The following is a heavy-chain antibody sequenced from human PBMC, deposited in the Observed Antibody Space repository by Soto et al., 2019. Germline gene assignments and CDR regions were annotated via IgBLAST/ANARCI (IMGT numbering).Heavy chain of an antibody. CDR1: GGTFSSYT. Sequence: QVQLVQSGAEVKKPGSSVKVSCKASGGTFSSYTIRWVRQAPGQGLEWMGRIIHILGIANYAQKFQGRVTITADKSTSTAYMELSSLRSEDTAVYYCASLYCSGGSCYDDYYYYGMDVWGQGTTVTVSS. CDR2: IIHILGIA. CDR3: ASLYCSGGSCYDDYYYYGMDV. V-gene: IGHV1-69*02. J-gene: IGHJ6*02. D-gene: IGHD2-15*01.